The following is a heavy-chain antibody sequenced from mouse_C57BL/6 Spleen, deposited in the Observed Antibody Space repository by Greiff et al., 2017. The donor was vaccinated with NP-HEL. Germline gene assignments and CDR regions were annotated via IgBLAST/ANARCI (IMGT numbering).Heavy chain of an antibody. Sequence: VQLQQSGPELVKPGASVKISCKASGYAFSSSWMNWVKQRPGKGLEWIGRIYPGDGDTNYNGKFKGKATLTADKSSSTAYMQLSSLTSDDSAVYFCASGYYGSSYKTWFAYWGQGTLVTVSA. CDR3: ASGYYGSSYKTWFAY. V-gene: IGHV1-82*01. J-gene: IGHJ3*01. CDR1: GYAFSSSW. D-gene: IGHD1-1*01. CDR2: IYPGDGDT.